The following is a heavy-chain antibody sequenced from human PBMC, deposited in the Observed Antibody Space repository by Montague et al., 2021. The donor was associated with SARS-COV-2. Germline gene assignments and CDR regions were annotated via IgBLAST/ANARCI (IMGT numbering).Heavy chain of an antibody. J-gene: IGHJ5*02. V-gene: IGHV4-34*01. CDR1: GGSFSGYY. Sequence: SETLSLTCAVYGGSFSGYYWNWIRQPPGKGLEWIGEINHSGTTNYNPSLKSRVTISVDTSKNQISLKLSSVTAADTAVYYCARGVVVVVHRDYPARRGWFDPWGQGTLVSVSS. D-gene: IGHD2-15*01. CDR2: INHSGTT. CDR3: ARGVVVVVHRDYPARRGWFDP.